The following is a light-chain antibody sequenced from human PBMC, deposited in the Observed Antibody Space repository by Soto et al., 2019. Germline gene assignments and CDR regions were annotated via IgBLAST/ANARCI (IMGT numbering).Light chain of an antibody. CDR3: QSYDSSLNRV. Sequence: QSVLSQPPSVSGAPGQRITISCTGSSSNIGANYDVHWYRQVPGTAPKLLMSGDNNRPSGVADRFSGSKSGPSASLAITRLQAEDEADYYCQSYDSSLNRVFGTGTKLTVL. CDR1: SSNIGANYD. V-gene: IGLV1-40*01. CDR2: GDN. J-gene: IGLJ1*01.